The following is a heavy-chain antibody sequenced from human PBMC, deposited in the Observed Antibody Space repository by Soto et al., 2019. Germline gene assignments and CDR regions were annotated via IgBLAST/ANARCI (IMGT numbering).Heavy chain of an antibody. CDR1: GGTLSTYT. Sequence: QVQLVQSGAEVKKPGSSVKVSCKASGGTLSTYTINWVRQAPGQGLEWMGRIIPFHGVTNYAQKFQARVTITADKSTSTAYMELSGLRFEDTAMYYCTRDWEITVSTWSFGGFWGRGTLVTVSS. V-gene: IGHV1-69*08. CDR3: TRDWEITVSTWSFGGF. CDR2: IIPFHGVT. J-gene: IGHJ4*02. D-gene: IGHD3-10*01.